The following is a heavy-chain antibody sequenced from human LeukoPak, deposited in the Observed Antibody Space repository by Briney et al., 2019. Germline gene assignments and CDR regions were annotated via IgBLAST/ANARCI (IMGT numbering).Heavy chain of an antibody. CDR1: TGSISSSSYY. CDR2: IYYIGST. J-gene: IGHJ4*02. V-gene: IGHV4-39*01. D-gene: IGHD3-9*01. Sequence: SETLSLTWTVATGSISSSSYYWDRLRQPPGRGLEWIGSIYYIGSTYYSPAPKSRVTISVDTSKNQCSLKLSSVTAGDTAVYYCARLFDRSYFDYWGQGTLVTVSS. CDR3: ARLFDRSYFDY.